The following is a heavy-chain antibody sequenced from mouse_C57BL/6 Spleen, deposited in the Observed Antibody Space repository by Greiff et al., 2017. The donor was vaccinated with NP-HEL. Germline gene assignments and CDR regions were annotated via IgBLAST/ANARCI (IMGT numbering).Heavy chain of an antibody. CDR3: TRSDDYDDNFDY. CDR2: IDPETGGT. J-gene: IGHJ2*01. CDR1: GYTFTDYE. V-gene: IGHV1-15*01. D-gene: IGHD2-4*01. Sequence: VQLQQSGAELVRPGASVTLSCKASGYTFTDYEMHWVKQTPVHGLEWIGAIDPETGGTAYNQKFQGKAILTADKSSSTAYMELRSLTSEDSAVYYCTRSDDYDDNFDYWGQGTTLTVSS.